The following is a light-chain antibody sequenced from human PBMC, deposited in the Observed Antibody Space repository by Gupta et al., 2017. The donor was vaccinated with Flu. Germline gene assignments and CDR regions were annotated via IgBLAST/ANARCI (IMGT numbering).Light chain of an antibody. CDR1: QTVLRSSNNKNY. J-gene: IGKJ4*01. V-gene: IGKV4-1*01. CDR2: WAS. CDR3: QLDSSTPLT. Sequence: DIVMTQSPNSLAVSLGERATINCKSSQTVLRSSNNKNYLAWYQQKPGQPPKLLIYWASTRESGVPDRFSGSGSGTDFTLTIISLQAEDVAVYYCQLDSSTPLTFGGGTKVEIK.